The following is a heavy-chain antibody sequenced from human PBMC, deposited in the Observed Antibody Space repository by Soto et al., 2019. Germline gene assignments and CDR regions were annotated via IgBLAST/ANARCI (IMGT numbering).Heavy chain of an antibody. CDR2: ISAYNGNT. Sequence: QVQLVQSGAEVKKPGASVKVSCKASGYTFTSYGISWVRQAPGQGLEWMGWISAYNGNTNYAQKLQGRVTMTTDTSTSTAYMELTSLRSDDTAVYYCATDPAQGSSSEFQGNWFDPWGQGTLVTVSS. D-gene: IGHD6-6*01. CDR1: GYTFTSYG. J-gene: IGHJ5*02. CDR3: ATDPAQGSSSEFQGNWFDP. V-gene: IGHV1-18*01.